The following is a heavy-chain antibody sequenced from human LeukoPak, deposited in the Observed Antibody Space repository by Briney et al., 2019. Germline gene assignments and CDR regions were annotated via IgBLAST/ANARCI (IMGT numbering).Heavy chain of an antibody. V-gene: IGHV3-11*04. J-gene: IGHJ4*02. CDR3: AGFNQVRGQLN. D-gene: IGHD1-1*01. Sequence: GGSLRLSCAASGLIFISYYMGWIRQAPGEGLEWISYISSSGTNIYFADSVKDRFTISMDNAKNSLYLQMNNLGGEDTAVYYCAGFNQVRGQLNWGQGALVTVSS. CDR2: ISSSGTNI. CDR1: GLIFISYY.